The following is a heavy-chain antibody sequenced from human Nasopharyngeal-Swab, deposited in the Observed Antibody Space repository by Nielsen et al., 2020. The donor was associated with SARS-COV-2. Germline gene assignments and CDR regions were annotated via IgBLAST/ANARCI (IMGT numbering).Heavy chain of an antibody. V-gene: IGHV7-4-1*02. J-gene: IGHJ5*02. Sequence: ASVKVSCKASGYTFTSYAMNWVRQAPGQGLEWIGWINTNTGNPTYAQGFTGRFVFSLDTSVSTAYLQISSLEAEDTAVYYCARDISGSYYYWFDPWGQGTLVTVSS. CDR1: GYTFTSYA. D-gene: IGHD1-26*01. CDR2: INTNTGNP. CDR3: ARDISGSYYYWFDP.